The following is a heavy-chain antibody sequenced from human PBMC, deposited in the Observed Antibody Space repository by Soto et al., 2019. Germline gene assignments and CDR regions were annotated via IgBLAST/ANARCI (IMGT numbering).Heavy chain of an antibody. V-gene: IGHV3-7*03. D-gene: IGHD6-19*01. CDR1: GFTFSRYW. CDR2: IKQDGSEQ. J-gene: IGHJ4*02. Sequence: GSLRLSCVASGFTFSRYWMSWVRQAPGKGLEWVANIKQDGSEQYYVDSVKGRFTISRDNAKNSLYLQMNSLRAEDTALYYCARLYSSGWYGPGRYWGQGTLVTVSS. CDR3: ARLYSSGWYGPGRY.